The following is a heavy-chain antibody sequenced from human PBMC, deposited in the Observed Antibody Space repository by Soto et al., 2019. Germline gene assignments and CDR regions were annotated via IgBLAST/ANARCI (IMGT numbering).Heavy chain of an antibody. CDR3: ARDLIVDGPDNYAMDV. Sequence: VASVKVSCKXSGYSLRGNYIHWVRQTPGQGLEWMGWINPNSSGTVYAQKFQGRVTMTRDTSLTTVYMQLNRLTSDASAVYYCARDLIVDGPDNYAMDVWGQGTTVTVSS. CDR1: GYSLRGNY. J-gene: IGHJ6*02. CDR2: INPNSSGT. V-gene: IGHV1-2*02. D-gene: IGHD3-22*01.